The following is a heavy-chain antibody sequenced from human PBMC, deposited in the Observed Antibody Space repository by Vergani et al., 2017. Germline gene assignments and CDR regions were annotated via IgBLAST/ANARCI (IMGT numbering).Heavy chain of an antibody. CDR3: VXVPLIRTGSGNYSINNYHGIDV. CDR2: VNKDGREK. CDR1: GFISSSYW. Sequence: EGQLVESGGDWVQRGGSLRLSCAASGFISSSYWMSWVRQAPGKGLEWVANVNKDGREKYYVDSVRGRFSISRDNAKNSIYLQMNSLRAEDTAVYFCVXVPLIRTGSGNYSINNYHGIDVWGQGTMVIVSS. V-gene: IGHV3-7*01. D-gene: IGHD3-10*01. J-gene: IGHJ6*02.